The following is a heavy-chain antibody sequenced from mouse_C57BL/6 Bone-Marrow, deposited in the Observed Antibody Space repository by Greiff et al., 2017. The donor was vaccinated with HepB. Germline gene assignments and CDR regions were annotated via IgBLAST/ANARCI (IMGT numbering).Heavy chain of an antibody. CDR2: IYPRSGNT. CDR3: ARMGYYGSRNAMDY. J-gene: IGHJ4*01. CDR1: GYTFTSYG. Sequence: VQLQQSGAELARPGASVKLSCKASGYTFTSYGISWVKQRTGQGLEWIGEIYPRSGNTYYNEKFKGKATLTADKSSSTAYMELRSLTSEDSAVYFCARMGYYGSRNAMDYWGQGTSVTVSS. D-gene: IGHD1-1*01. V-gene: IGHV1-81*01.